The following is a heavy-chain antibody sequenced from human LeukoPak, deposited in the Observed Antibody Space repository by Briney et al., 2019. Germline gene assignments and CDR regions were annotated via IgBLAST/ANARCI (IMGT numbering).Heavy chain of an antibody. CDR2: ISSSSSYI. V-gene: IGHV3-21*01. Sequence: GGSLRLSCAASGFTFSNYGMHWVRQAPGKGLEWVSSISSSSSYIYYADSVKGRFTISRDNAKNSLYLQMNSLRAEDTAVYYCARDYSRSNFWSGYYTGRFDYWGQGTLVTVSS. J-gene: IGHJ4*02. D-gene: IGHD3-3*01. CDR1: GFTFSNYG. CDR3: ARDYSRSNFWSGYYTGRFDY.